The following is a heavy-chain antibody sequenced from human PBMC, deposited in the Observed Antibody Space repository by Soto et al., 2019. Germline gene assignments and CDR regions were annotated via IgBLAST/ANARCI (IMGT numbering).Heavy chain of an antibody. CDR3: AREWSISGAAPAS. D-gene: IGHD6-19*01. CDR1: GFTFSSYT. CDR2: ISNNGINK. Sequence: QVQLVESGGGVVQSGRSLRLSCVASGFTFSSYTMYWVREAPGKGLEWVAGISNNGINKDYVDSVKGRFTISRDNSKNKLHLKMTSLSREDTGIYYCAREWSISGAAPASWGQGTLVTVSS. J-gene: IGHJ5*02. V-gene: IGHV3-30-3*01.